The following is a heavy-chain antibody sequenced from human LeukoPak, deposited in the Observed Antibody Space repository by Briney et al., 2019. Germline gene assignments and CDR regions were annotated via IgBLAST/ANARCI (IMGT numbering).Heavy chain of an antibody. CDR1: GGSISSYY. CDR2: IYYSGST. V-gene: IGHV4-59*01. D-gene: IGHD5-18*01. J-gene: IGHJ5*02. Sequence: SETLSLTCTVSGGSISSYYWSWLRQPPGKGLEWIGYIYYSGSTNYNPSLKSRVTISVDTSKNQFSLKLSSVTAADTAVYYCARDGGYSPTGWFDPWGQGTLVTVSS. CDR3: ARDGGYSPTGWFDP.